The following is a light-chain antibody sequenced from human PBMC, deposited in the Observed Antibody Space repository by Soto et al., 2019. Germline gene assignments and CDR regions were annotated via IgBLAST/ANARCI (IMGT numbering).Light chain of an antibody. Sequence: DIPMTQSPSSLSASVGDRVTITCRASQSISSYLNWDQQKPGKDPELLIYATSSLQSEVQARFSGPGSGTDFTLTISSLQPEDFPNYYCQQSYSTPSYAFGQGTKLEIK. CDR1: QSISSY. J-gene: IGKJ2*01. CDR2: ATS. V-gene: IGKV1-39*01. CDR3: QQSYSTPSYA.